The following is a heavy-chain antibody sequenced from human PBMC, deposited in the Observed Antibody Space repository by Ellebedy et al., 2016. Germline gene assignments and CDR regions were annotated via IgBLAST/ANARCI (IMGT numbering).Heavy chain of an antibody. D-gene: IGHD5-24*01. CDR3: ARDVYNDPSRAFDI. V-gene: IGHV5-51*01. CDR2: IYPGDFDI. Sequence: GESLKISXKGSGYSFSNYWIAWVRQMPGKGLEWMGLIYPGDFDIRYSPSFKGQVTISADKSISTAYLHWSSLKASDSAMYYCARDVYNDPSRAFDIWGQGTVVTVSS. CDR1: GYSFSNYW. J-gene: IGHJ3*02.